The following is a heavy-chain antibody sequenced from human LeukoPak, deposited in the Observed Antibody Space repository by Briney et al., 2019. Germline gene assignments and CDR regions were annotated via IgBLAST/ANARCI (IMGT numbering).Heavy chain of an antibody. CDR1: GGSISNTNYY. V-gene: IGHV4-39*07. D-gene: IGHD6-13*01. CDR3: AREEYSSDWYGHDS. J-gene: IGHJ4*02. CDR2: IYYTGTT. Sequence: SETLSLTCSASGGSISNTNYYWAWIRQSPGRGLEWIGSIYYTGTTFDNPSLKSRVTLSVDTSKNQFSLRLTSVTAADTAFYYCAREEYSSDWYGHDSWGQGTLVTVSS.